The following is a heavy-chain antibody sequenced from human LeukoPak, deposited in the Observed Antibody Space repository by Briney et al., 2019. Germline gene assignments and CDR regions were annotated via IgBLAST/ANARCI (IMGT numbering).Heavy chain of an antibody. Sequence: SETLSLTCAVSGGSLSGYYWSWIRQPPGKGLESIGEINPGGITNYNPSFKSRVTISADTSKSQFSLEVRSVTAADTAMFYCARALSTVTTYFDSWGQGTLLTVS. V-gene: IGHV4-34*01. CDR2: INPGGIT. J-gene: IGHJ4*02. CDR3: ARALSTVTTYFDS. D-gene: IGHD4-17*01. CDR1: GGSLSGYY.